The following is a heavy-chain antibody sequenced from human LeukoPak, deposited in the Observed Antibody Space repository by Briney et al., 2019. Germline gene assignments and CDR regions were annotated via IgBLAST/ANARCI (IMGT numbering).Heavy chain of an antibody. V-gene: IGHV3-21*04. CDR1: VFTFSTYN. D-gene: IGHD2/OR15-2a*01. CDR2: ITSSSRYT. J-gene: IGHJ3*02. CDR3: AKNHDSNTYHTDDAFDI. Sequence: GGSLRLSCAASVFTFSTYNMNWVRQAPGKGLEWVSSITSSSRYTFYADSVKGRFTISRDMSKSTLYLQMNSLRAEDTAIYYCAKNHDSNTYHTDDAFDIWGQGTMVTVSS.